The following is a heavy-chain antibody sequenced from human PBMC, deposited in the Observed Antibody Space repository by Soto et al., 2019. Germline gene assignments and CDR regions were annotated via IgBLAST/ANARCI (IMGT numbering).Heavy chain of an antibody. CDR2: ISGSGGST. V-gene: IGHV3-23*01. J-gene: IGHJ4*02. D-gene: IGHD6-19*01. Sequence: GGSLRLSCAASGFTFSSYAMSWVRQAPGKGLEWVSAISGSGGSTYYADSVKGRFTISRDNSKNTLYLQMNSLRAEDTAVYYCAKKVYSSGWYLNPLDYWGQGTLFTVSS. CDR3: AKKVYSSGWYLNPLDY. CDR1: GFTFSSYA.